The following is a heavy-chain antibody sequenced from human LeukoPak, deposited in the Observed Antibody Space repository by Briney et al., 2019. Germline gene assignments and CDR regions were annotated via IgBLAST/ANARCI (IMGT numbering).Heavy chain of an antibody. V-gene: IGHV1-2*02. J-gene: IGHJ3*02. Sequence: GASVKVSCKASGYTFTGYYMHWVRQAPGQGLEWMGWINPNSGGTNYAQKFQGRVTMTRDTSISTAYMELSRLRSDDTAVYYCTGDSTVFRAFDIWGQGTMVTVSS. CDR2: INPNSGGT. CDR1: GYTFTGYY. D-gene: IGHD3-9*01. CDR3: TGDSTVFRAFDI.